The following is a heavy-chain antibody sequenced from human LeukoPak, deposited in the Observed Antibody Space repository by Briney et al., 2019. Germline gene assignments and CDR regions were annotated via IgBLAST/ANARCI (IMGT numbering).Heavy chain of an antibody. V-gene: IGHV1-18*01. Sequence: ASVKVSCNASGYTFTSYGISWVRQAPGQGLEWMGWISAYNGNTNYAQRLQGRVTMTTDTSTSTAYMELRSLRSDDTAVYYCARYMTTVPRNWFDPWGQGTLVTVSS. J-gene: IGHJ5*02. CDR2: ISAYNGNT. CDR3: ARYMTTVPRNWFDP. CDR1: GYTFTSYG. D-gene: IGHD4-17*01.